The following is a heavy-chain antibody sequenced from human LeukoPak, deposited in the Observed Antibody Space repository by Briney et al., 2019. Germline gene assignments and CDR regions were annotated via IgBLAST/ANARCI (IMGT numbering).Heavy chain of an antibody. D-gene: IGHD1-1*01. J-gene: IGHJ4*02. Sequence: GGSLRLSCAASGFTFSSYWMSWVRQAPGKGLEWVANIKQDGSEKYYVDSVKGRFTISRDNAKNSLYLQMNSLRAEDTAVYFCARVGWRITTTGGAFNYWGQGTLVTVSS. CDR1: GFTFSSYW. CDR2: IKQDGSEK. V-gene: IGHV3-7*01. CDR3: ARVGWRITTTGGAFNY.